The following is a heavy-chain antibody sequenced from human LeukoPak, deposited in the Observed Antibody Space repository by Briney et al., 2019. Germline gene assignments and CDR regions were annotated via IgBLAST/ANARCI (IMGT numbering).Heavy chain of an antibody. D-gene: IGHD6-19*01. CDR3: ATSVTSSSGWYYGY. CDR2: IYYGGRT. Sequence: SETLSLTCSVSGGSISSLSYYWGWVRQPPGKGLEWIGSIYYGGRTYYNPSLKSRVTMPVDTSKNQFSLKLSSVTAADTAIYYCATSVTSSSGWYYGYWGQGSLVTVSS. CDR1: GGSISSLSYY. V-gene: IGHV4-39*01. J-gene: IGHJ4*02.